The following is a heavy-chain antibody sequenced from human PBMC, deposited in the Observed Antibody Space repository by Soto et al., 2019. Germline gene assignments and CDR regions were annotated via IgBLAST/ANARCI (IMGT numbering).Heavy chain of an antibody. CDR3: ASGPVGATTYFHY. V-gene: IGHV1-2*02. D-gene: IGHD1-26*01. CDR2: INPNSGGT. J-gene: IGHJ4*02. CDR1: GYTFTGYY. Sequence: ASVKVSCKASGYTFTGYYMHWVRQAPGQGLEWMGWINPNSGGTNYAQKLQGRVTMTRATSISTAYMELSRLRSDDTAVYYCASGPVGATTYFHYWGQGTLVTVSS.